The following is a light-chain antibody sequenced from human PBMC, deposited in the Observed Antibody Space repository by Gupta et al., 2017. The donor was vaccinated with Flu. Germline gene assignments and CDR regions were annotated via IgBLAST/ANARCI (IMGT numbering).Light chain of an antibody. V-gene: IGKV3-15*01. J-gene: IGKJ5*01. Sequence: EIVMTQSPATLSVSPGEGATLSCRASQSVGVDLAWYQQKPGQTPRPLIYDSSFRATGVPARFSAGGSGTEFTLTISSLQPEDFAVDDGKQVNNGPFTFGQGTRLDIK. CDR1: QSVGVD. CDR2: DSS. CDR3: KQVNNGPFT.